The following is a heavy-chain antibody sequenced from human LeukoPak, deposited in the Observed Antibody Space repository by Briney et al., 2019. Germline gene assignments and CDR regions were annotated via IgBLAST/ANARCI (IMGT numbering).Heavy chain of an antibody. CDR2: IYTSGST. V-gene: IGHV4-61*02. J-gene: IGHJ6*03. CDR1: GGSISSSSYY. CDR3: ARETEGALSPYYYYYMDV. D-gene: IGHD1-26*01. Sequence: SETLSLTCTVSGGSISSSSYYWSWIRQPAGKGLEWIGRIYTSGSTNYNPSLKSRVTISVDTSKNQFSLKLSSVTAADTAVYYCARETEGALSPYYYYYMDVWGKGTTVTVSS.